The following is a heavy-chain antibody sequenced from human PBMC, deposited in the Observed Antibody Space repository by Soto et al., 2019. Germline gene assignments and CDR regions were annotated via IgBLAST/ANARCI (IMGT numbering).Heavy chain of an antibody. J-gene: IGHJ4*02. CDR3: ARDKRYIAAAGTIDY. V-gene: IGHV4-4*02. CDR2: IYHSGST. D-gene: IGHD6-13*01. CDR1: GGSISSSNW. Sequence: SETLSLTCAVSGGSISSSNWWSWVRQPPGKGLEWIGEIYHSGSTNYNPSLKSRVTISVDKSKNQFSLKLSSVTAADTAVYYCARDKRYIAAAGTIDYWGQGTLVNVSS.